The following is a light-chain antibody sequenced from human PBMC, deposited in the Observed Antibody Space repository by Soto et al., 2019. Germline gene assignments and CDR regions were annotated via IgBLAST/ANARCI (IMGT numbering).Light chain of an antibody. CDR1: QSISSW. V-gene: IGKV1-5*01. J-gene: IGKJ1*01. CDR3: LQHNSYPRT. CDR2: DAS. Sequence: GDRVTITCRASQSISSWLAWYQQKPGKAPKLLIYDASSLESGVPSRFSGSGSGTEFTLTISSLQPEDFATYYCLQHNSYPRTFGQGTKVDI.